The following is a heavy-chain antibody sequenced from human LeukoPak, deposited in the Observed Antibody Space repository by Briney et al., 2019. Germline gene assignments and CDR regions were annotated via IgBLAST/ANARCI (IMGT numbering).Heavy chain of an antibody. V-gene: IGHV3-21*01. CDR3: ARWGLWFGELLSSYYYYGMDV. CDR2: ISSSSYI. CDR1: GFTFSSYS. J-gene: IGHJ6*02. D-gene: IGHD3-10*01. Sequence: PGGSLRLSWAASGFTFSSYSMNWVRQAQGKGLEWGSSISSSSYIYYADSVKGRFTISRDNAKNSLYLQMNSLRAEDTAVYYCARWGLWFGELLSSYYYYGMDVWGQGTTVTVSS.